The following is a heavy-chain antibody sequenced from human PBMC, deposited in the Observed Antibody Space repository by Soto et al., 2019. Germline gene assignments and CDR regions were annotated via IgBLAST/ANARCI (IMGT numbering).Heavy chain of an antibody. V-gene: IGHV1-69*13. D-gene: IGHD3-22*01. CDR2: IIPIFGTA. CDR3: ARESPEGVVFDY. J-gene: IGHJ4*02. Sequence: SVKVSCKASGGTFSSYAISWVRQAPGQGLEWMGGIIPIFGTANYAQKFQGRVTITADESTSTAYMELSSLRSEDTAVYYCARESPEGVVFDYWGQGTLVTVSS. CDR1: GGTFSSYA.